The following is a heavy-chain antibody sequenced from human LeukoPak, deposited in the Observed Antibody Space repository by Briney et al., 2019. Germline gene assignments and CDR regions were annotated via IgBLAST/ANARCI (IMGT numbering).Heavy chain of an antibody. V-gene: IGHV4-61*02. CDR1: GGSISSGSYY. J-gene: IGHJ4*02. CDR2: IYTSGST. CDR3: ARERQQLVRYFDY. D-gene: IGHD6-13*01. Sequence: SQTLSLTCTVSGGSISSGSYYWSWIRQPAGKGLEGIGRIYTSGSTNYNPSLKRRVTISVDTSKNQFSLKLSSVPAADTAVYYCARERQQLVRYFDYWGQGTLVTVSS.